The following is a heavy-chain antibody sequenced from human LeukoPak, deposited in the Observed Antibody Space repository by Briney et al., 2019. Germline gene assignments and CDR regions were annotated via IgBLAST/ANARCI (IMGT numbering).Heavy chain of an antibody. V-gene: IGHV4-34*01. Sequence: SETLSLTCAVYGGSFSGYYWSWIRQPPGKGREWMVYINHSVSTNYNLSLKSRVTISVDTSKNQFSLKLSSVTAADTAVYYCARKILTGYFFGFTGPKTPYFDYWGQGTLVTVSS. J-gene: IGHJ4*02. D-gene: IGHD3-9*01. CDR1: GGSFSGYY. CDR3: ARKILTGYFFGFTGPKTPYFDY. CDR2: INHSVST.